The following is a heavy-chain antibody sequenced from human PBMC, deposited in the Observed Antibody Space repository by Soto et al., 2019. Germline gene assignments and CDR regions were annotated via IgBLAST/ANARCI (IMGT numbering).Heavy chain of an antibody. CDR2: LYNSETT. Sequence: GGSLRLSCAASGLEVSYNYMNWVRQAPGKGLEWVSVLYNSETTYYAESVKGRFTISRDTVKNTGYLEMNNLRVDDTAVYYCARDKTPGAGWFDLWGRGTLVTVSS. J-gene: IGHJ5*02. D-gene: IGHD2-2*01. CDR1: GLEVSYNY. CDR3: ARDKTPGAGWFDL. V-gene: IGHV3-53*01.